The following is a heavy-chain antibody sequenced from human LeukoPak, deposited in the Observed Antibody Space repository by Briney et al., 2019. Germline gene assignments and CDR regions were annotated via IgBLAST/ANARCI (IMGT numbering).Heavy chain of an antibody. J-gene: IGHJ4*02. Sequence: PGRSLRLSCAASGFTFDDYAMHWVRQAPGKGLEWVSGISWNSGSIGYADSVKGRFTISRDNAKNSLYLQMNSLRAEDTALYYCARGHPRYYYGSGSRQGDYWGQGTLVTVSS. CDR2: ISWNSGSI. V-gene: IGHV3-9*01. CDR3: ARGHPRYYYGSGSRQGDY. D-gene: IGHD3-10*01. CDR1: GFTFDDYA.